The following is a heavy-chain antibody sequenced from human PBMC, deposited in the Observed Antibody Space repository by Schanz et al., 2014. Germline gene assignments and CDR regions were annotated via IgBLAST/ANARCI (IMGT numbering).Heavy chain of an antibody. CDR2: IIPVLAIA. D-gene: IGHD5-18*01. J-gene: IGHJ6*02. Sequence: QVQLVQSGAEVKKPGASVKVSCKASGYTFTSYGISWIRQAPGQGLEWMGRIIPVLAIADYAQKFQGRVTITADKSTSTGSMELSSLRSEDTAVYYCARGPSQGYSYGHNIGAYYYGMDVWGQGTTVTVSS. V-gene: IGHV1-69*04. CDR3: ARGPSQGYSYGHNIGAYYYGMDV. CDR1: GYTFTSYG.